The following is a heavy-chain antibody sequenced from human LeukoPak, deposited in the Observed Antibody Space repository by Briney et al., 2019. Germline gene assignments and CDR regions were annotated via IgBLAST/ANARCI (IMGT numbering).Heavy chain of an antibody. Sequence: SETLSLTCSVSGYAISSGYFWGWIRQPPGKGLEWIGTIYHSGSTYYNPSLKSRVTISVDTSKNQFSLKLSSVTAADTAVYYCAREPYYYDSSGYPRIRNDAFDIWGQGAMVTVSS. CDR2: IYHSGST. CDR1: GYAISSGYF. CDR3: AREPYYYDSSGYPRIRNDAFDI. J-gene: IGHJ3*02. D-gene: IGHD3-22*01. V-gene: IGHV4-38-2*02.